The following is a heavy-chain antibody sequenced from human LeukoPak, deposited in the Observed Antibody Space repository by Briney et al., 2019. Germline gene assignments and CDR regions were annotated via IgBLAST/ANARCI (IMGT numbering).Heavy chain of an antibody. CDR2: LSGDGSDT. Sequence: GGSLRLSCAASGFTFSSYTMSWVRQAPGKGLEWVSTLSGDGSDTYYADSVKGRFTISRDTSKNTLFLQMNSLRADDTAIYYCTKGGHGDYWGQGTMVTVSS. J-gene: IGHJ4*02. CDR1: GFTFSSYT. V-gene: IGHV3-23*01. D-gene: IGHD2-21*02. CDR3: TKGGHGDY.